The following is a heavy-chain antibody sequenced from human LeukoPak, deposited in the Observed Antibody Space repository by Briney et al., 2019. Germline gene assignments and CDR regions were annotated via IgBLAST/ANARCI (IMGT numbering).Heavy chain of an antibody. Sequence: GGSLRLSCAASGFTFSSYSMTWVRQAPGKGLEWVSSISSSSSYIYYADSVEGRFTISRDNAKNSLYLQMNSLRAEDTAVYYCARVSSGWVDYWGQGTLVTVSS. CDR1: GFTFSSYS. CDR3: ARVSSGWVDY. D-gene: IGHD6-19*01. V-gene: IGHV3-21*01. CDR2: ISSSSSYI. J-gene: IGHJ4*02.